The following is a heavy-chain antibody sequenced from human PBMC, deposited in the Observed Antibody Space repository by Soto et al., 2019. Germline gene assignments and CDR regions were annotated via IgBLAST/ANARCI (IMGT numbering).Heavy chain of an antibody. J-gene: IGHJ4*02. CDR1: GYTFTGYY. Sequence: ASVKVSCKASGYTFTGYYIHWVRQAPGQGLEWMGWINPNSGATNQAQKFQGRVTMARDTSISTAYMELSRLTSDDTAVYYCARDAVSTIGDFDYWGQGALVTVSS. V-gene: IGHV1-2*02. CDR3: ARDAVSTIGDFDY. CDR2: INPNSGAT. D-gene: IGHD5-12*01.